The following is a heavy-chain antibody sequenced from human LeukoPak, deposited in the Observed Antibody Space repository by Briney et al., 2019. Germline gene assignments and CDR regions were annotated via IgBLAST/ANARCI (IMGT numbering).Heavy chain of an antibody. V-gene: IGHV1-46*01. CDR1: GYSFTNYY. CDR3: ARGGFTTMVRGVIITLDAFDI. J-gene: IGHJ3*02. Sequence: GASVKVSSKASGYSFTNYYLHWVRQAPGQGFEWMGIINPGGGTTTYAQKFQGRVTMTRDTSTSTVYMELSSLRSEDTAVYYCARGGFTTMVRGVIITLDAFDIWGQGTMVTVSS. CDR2: INPGGGTT. D-gene: IGHD3-10*01.